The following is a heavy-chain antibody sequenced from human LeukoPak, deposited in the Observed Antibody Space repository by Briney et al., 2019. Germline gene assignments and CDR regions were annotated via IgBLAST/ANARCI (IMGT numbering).Heavy chain of an antibody. Sequence: PGGSLRLSCEASGFTFSDYYMSWIRQAPGKGLEWLSCMTFDGTVVFYADSVQGRFIISRDNAKNSLYLQMNSLRAEDTAIYYCAREGTYDGRGFQYFGMDVWGQGTTVTVSS. V-gene: IGHV3-11*01. CDR1: GFTFSDYY. D-gene: IGHD3-22*01. CDR2: MTFDGTVV. J-gene: IGHJ6*02. CDR3: AREGTYDGRGFQYFGMDV.